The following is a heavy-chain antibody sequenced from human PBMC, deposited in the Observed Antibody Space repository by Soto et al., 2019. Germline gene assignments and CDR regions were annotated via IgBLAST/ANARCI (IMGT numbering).Heavy chain of an antibody. V-gene: IGHV1-69*06. CDR3: ARDFYCSGGSCHDGRFDS. CDR2: IIPLYGTT. J-gene: IGHJ5*01. D-gene: IGHD2-15*01. CDR1: GDTFSTHA. Sequence: QVQMVQSGAEVKKPGSSVKVSCKASGDTFSTHAISWVRLAPGQGLTWMGGIIPLYGTTYYAQNFQGSVPITAHKSTSTAYMDLTSLRSEATAFYYCARDFYCSGGSCHDGRFDSWGQGTLVTVSS.